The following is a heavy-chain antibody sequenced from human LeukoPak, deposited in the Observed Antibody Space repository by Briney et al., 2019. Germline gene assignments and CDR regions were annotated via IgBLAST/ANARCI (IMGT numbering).Heavy chain of an antibody. D-gene: IGHD2-2*02. CDR3: ARVSPYCSSTSCYTDY. V-gene: IGHV3-21*01. CDR2: ISSSSSYI. Sequence: GGSLRLSCAASGFTFSSYGMNWVRQAPGKGLEWVSSISSSSSYIYYADSVKGRFTISRDNAKNSLYLQMNSLRAEDTAVYYCARVSPYCSSTSCYTDYWGQGTLVTVSS. CDR1: GFTFSSYG. J-gene: IGHJ4*02.